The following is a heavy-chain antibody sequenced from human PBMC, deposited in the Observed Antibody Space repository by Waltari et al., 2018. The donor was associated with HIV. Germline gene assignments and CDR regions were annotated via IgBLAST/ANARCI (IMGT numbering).Heavy chain of an antibody. CDR1: GFTVRSNY. J-gene: IGHJ5*02. D-gene: IGHD3-9*01. V-gene: IGHV3-53*02. CDR3: ARDLDWPTGAFDP. CDR2: MYSGGRT. Sequence: EVPLVETGVGLIQPGGSLRLSCAASGFTVRSNYLSWVRQAPGKGLEWVSVMYSGGRTYYADSVKGRFTISRDNSKNTLYLQMNSLRAEDTAVYYCARDLDWPTGAFDPWGQGTLVTVSS.